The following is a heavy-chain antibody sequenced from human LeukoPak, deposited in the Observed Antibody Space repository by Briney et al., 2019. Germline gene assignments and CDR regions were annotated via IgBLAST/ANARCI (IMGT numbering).Heavy chain of an antibody. D-gene: IGHD1-1*01. Sequence: ASETLSLTCAVYGGSFSGYYWSWIRQPPGKGLEWVANINQDGSEKYYVGSMKGRFTVSRDNAKNSLYLQMDSLRAEDTAVYYCARGGTFVSDYWGQGTLVTVSS. CDR3: ARGGTFVSDY. V-gene: IGHV3-7*01. CDR2: INQDGSEK. CDR1: GGSFSGYY. J-gene: IGHJ4*02.